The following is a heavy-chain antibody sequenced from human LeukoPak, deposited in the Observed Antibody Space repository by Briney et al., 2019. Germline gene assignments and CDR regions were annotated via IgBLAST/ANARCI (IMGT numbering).Heavy chain of an antibody. D-gene: IGHD6-19*01. CDR2: IYPGDSDT. CDR1: GYSFTSYW. V-gene: IGHV5-51*01. Sequence: GESLKISCKGSGYSFTSYWIGWVRQMPGKGLEWMGIIYPGDSDTRYSPSFQGQVTISADKSVSTASLQWSSLKASDTAMYYCARQNGAVAGPFDYWGQGTLVTVSS. J-gene: IGHJ4*02. CDR3: ARQNGAVAGPFDY.